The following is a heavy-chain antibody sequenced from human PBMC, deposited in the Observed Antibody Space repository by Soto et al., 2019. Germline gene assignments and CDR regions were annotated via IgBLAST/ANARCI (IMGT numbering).Heavy chain of an antibody. Sequence: QVQLVQSGAELKKPGASVRVSCKASGYTLSSYYMHWVRQAPGQGLEWMGRINPSDGSTGYAQKLQGRVTMTRDTSTSTVYMELSSLKSEDTAVYYCARESSGYYWFYWGQGTLVTVSS. CDR2: INPSDGST. J-gene: IGHJ4*02. V-gene: IGHV1-46*04. D-gene: IGHD3-22*01. CDR1: GYTLSSYY. CDR3: ARESSGYYWFY.